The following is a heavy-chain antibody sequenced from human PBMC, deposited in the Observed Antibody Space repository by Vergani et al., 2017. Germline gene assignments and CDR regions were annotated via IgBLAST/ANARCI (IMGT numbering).Heavy chain of an antibody. V-gene: IGHV3-33*01. CDR2: IWHDGSNK. D-gene: IGHD3-16*01. CDR1: GFTFSSPG. J-gene: IGHJ5*01. Sequence: QVQLVESAGGVVQPGRSLTLSCVASGFTFSSPGMHWVRQAPGKGVEWVAVIWHDGSNKYYGDSVKGRFTISRDNSKNTLYLQMNSLRVEDTAVYFCASWGNVTSFNSWGKGTLVTVS. CDR3: ASWGNVTSFNS.